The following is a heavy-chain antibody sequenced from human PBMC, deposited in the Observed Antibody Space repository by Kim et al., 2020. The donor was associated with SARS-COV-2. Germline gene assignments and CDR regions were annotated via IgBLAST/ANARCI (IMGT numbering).Heavy chain of an antibody. CDR3: AKDGGEGEVRGVANAFDI. D-gene: IGHD3-10*01. V-gene: IGHV3-33*06. CDR1: GFTFSSYG. CDR2: IWYDGSNK. Sequence: GGSLRLSCAASGFTFSSYGMHWVRQAPGKGLEWVAVIWYDGSNKYYADSVKGRFTISRDNSKNTLYLQMNSLRAEDTAVYYCAKDGGEGEVRGVANAFDIWGQGTMVTVSS. J-gene: IGHJ3*02.